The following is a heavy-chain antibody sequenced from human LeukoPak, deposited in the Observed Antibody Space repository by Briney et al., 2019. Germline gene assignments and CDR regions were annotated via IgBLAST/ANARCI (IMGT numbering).Heavy chain of an antibody. D-gene: IGHD6-13*01. J-gene: IGHJ4*02. CDR1: GFTFSSYS. Sequence: GVSLRLSSAASGFTFSSYSMNWVRQAPGKGLEWDSSISSSSSYIYYADSVKGRFTISRDNAKNSLYLQMNSLRAEDTAVYYCARWRSSPQYYFDYWGQGTLVTVSS. CDR2: ISSSSSYI. CDR3: ARWRSSPQYYFDY. V-gene: IGHV3-21*01.